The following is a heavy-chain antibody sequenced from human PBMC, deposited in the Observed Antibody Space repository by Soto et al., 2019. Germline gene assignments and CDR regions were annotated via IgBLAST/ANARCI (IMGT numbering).Heavy chain of an antibody. CDR1: GFPFSIHS. D-gene: IGHD4-4*01. CDR2: ISGTGQST. Sequence: EVQLLESGGGLVQPGGSLKLSCAASGFPFSIHSLSWVRQAPGKGLEWVSGISGTGQSTHYADSVRGRFTISRDNSRSTLYLHMNSLRVEDTAVFYCAKSTGDSWATHYFESWGKGTLVTVSS. V-gene: IGHV3-23*01. CDR3: AKSTGDSWATHYFES. J-gene: IGHJ4*02.